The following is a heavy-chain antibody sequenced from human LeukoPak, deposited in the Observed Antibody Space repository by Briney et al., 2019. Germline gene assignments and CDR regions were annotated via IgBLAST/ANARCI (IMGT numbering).Heavy chain of an antibody. V-gene: IGHV4-4*07. CDR1: GGSISSYY. Sequence: SETLSLTCTVSGGSISSYYWGWIRQPAGKGLEWIGRIYTSGSTNYNPSLKSRVTMSVDTSKSQFSLKLSSVTAADTAVYYCARSPDTAMVTRFDYWGQGTLVTVSS. D-gene: IGHD5-18*01. J-gene: IGHJ4*02. CDR2: IYTSGST. CDR3: ARSPDTAMVTRFDY.